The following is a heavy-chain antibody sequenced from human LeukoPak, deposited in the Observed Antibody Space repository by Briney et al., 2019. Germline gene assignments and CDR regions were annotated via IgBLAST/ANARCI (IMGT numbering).Heavy chain of an antibody. D-gene: IGHD3-22*01. CDR1: GFTFSSYA. CDR3: AKDSRYYDSWRTYWYFDL. Sequence: GRSLRLSCAASGFTFSSYAMHWVRQAPGKGLEWVAVISYDGSNKYYADSVKGRFTISRDNSKNTLSLQMNSLRAEDTAVYYCAKDSRYYDSWRTYWYFDLWGRGTLVTVSS. CDR2: ISYDGSNK. V-gene: IGHV3-30-3*01. J-gene: IGHJ2*01.